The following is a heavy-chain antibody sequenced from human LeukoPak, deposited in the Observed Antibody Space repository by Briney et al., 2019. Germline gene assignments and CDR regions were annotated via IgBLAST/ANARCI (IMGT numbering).Heavy chain of an antibody. D-gene: IGHD4-11*01. CDR3: ARSSYTVTTLEYYYYMDV. V-gene: IGHV4-61*02. J-gene: IGHJ6*03. CDR1: GGSISSGSYY. Sequence: SETLSLTCTVSGGSISSGSYYWSWIRQPAGKGLGWIGRIYTSGSTNYNPSLKSRVTISVDTSKNQFSLKLSSVTAADTAVYYCARSSYTVTTLEYYYYMDVWGKGTTVTVSS. CDR2: IYTSGST.